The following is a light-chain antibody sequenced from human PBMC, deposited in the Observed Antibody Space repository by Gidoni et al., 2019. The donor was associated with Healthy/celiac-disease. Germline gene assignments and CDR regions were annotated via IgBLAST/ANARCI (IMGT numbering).Light chain of an antibody. CDR2: AAS. CDR1: QSISSY. J-gene: IGKJ2*01. CDR3: QQSYSTPRT. Sequence: DIQMTQSPSSLSASVGDRGTITCRASQSISSYLNWYQQKPGKAPKLLIYAASSLQSGVPSRFSGSGSGTDFTLTISRLQPEDFATYYCQQSYSTPRTFGQGTKLEIK. V-gene: IGKV1-39*01.